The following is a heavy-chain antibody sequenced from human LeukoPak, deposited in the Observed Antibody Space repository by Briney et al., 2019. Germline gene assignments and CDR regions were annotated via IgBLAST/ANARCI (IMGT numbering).Heavy chain of an antibody. CDR1: GGSISSYY. D-gene: IGHD1-26*01. J-gene: IGHJ6*02. Sequence: PSETLSLTCTVSGGSISSYYWSWIRQPPGKGLEWIGYIYYTGSTNYNPSLKSRITMSADTSKNQFSLKLSSVTAADTAVYFCARGELLGLFYYYYGMDVWGQGTTVTVSS. CDR2: IYYTGST. V-gene: IGHV4-59*01. CDR3: ARGELLGLFYYYYGMDV.